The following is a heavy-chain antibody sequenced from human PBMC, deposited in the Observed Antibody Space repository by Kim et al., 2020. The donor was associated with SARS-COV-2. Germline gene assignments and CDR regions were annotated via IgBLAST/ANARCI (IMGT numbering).Heavy chain of an antibody. V-gene: IGHV4-61*01. CDR2: IYYSGST. D-gene: IGHD1-26*01. CDR1: GDSVSSGTYY. CDR3: ARVPNPSSGNFYVADS. Sequence: SETLSLTCTVSGDSVSSGTYYWSWIRQPPGKGLEWIGYIYYSGSTNYNPSLTSRVTISIDTSKNQFSLKLSSVTAADTAVYYCARVPNPSSGNFYVADSWGQGTLVTVSS. J-gene: IGHJ5*01.